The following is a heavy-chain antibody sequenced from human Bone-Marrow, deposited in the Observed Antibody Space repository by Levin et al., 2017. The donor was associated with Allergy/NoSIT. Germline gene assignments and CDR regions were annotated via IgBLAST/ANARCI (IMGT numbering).Heavy chain of an antibody. J-gene: IGHJ4*02. D-gene: IGHD2-2*01. V-gene: IGHV3-23*01. CDR3: AKVGTKPAGTFDD. Sequence: GESLKISCVASGITFSFYDMAWVRQSPGKGLEWVAFITGSGGSTYYAESVRGRFTIARDNSKNTVYLQMVSVRSDDTAIYYCAKVGTKPAGTFDDWGQGTLVTVSS. CDR1: GITFSFYD. CDR2: ITGSGGST.